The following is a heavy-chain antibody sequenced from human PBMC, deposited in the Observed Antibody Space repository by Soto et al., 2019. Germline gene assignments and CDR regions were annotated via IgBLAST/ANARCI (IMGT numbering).Heavy chain of an antibody. CDR3: ARGPLVVLNYFES. V-gene: IGHV1-69*02. CDR2: IFPLTDIP. Sequence: QVQLVQAGTEVKKPGSSVKVSCKASGGTFRNYPINWVRQAPGQGLQRMGSIFPLTDIPDYAQNFQARLMISADKSTSTAYMELSSLTSDDTAMYFCARGPLVVLNYFESWGQGTLVTVSS. CDR1: GGTFRNYP. J-gene: IGHJ4*02.